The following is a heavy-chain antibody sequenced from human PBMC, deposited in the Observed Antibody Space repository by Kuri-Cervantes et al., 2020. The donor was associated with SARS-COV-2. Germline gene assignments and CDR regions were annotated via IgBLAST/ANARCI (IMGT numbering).Heavy chain of an antibody. CDR1: GFTFSGYA. V-gene: IGHV3-23*01. D-gene: IGHD3-3*01. CDR3: ARASFDFWSGYYTGYFFDY. Sequence: ETLSLTCAASGFTFSGYAMSWVRQAPGKGLEWVSAISGSGGSTYYADSVKGRFTVSRDNAKKSLFLQMNSLRAEDTAVYYCARASFDFWSGYYTGYFFDYWGQGTLVTVSS. CDR2: ISGSGGST. J-gene: IGHJ4*02.